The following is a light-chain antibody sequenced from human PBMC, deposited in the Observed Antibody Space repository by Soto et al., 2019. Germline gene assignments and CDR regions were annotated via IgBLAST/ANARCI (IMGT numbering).Light chain of an antibody. J-gene: IGKJ3*01. CDR2: GAS. Sequence: EIVMTQSPATLSVSPGERATLSSRASQSVSSNLAWYQKKPGQAPRLLIYGASTRATGIPARFSGSGSGTEFTLTISSLQSEDFAVYYCQQYNNWPGTFGPGTKVDIK. V-gene: IGKV3D-15*01. CDR3: QQYNNWPGT. CDR1: QSVSSN.